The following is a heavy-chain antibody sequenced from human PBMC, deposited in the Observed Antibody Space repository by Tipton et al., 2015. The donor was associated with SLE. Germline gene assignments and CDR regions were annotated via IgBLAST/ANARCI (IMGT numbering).Heavy chain of an antibody. CDR3: ARQAVPGVKNTGMDV. CDR2: IIPIFGTP. Sequence: QVQLVQSGAEVRRSGSSVKVSCKASGGTFSSYLISWVRQVPGQGLEWMGGIIPIFGTPYYAQNFEGRVTITADSSTSTAYMELSSLESEDTALFYCARQAVPGVKNTGMDVWGRGTTVTVS. D-gene: IGHD3-10*01. J-gene: IGHJ6*02. V-gene: IGHV1-69*01. CDR1: GGTFSSYL.